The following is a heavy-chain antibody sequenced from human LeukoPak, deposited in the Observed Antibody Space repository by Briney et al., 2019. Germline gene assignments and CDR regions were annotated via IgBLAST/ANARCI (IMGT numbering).Heavy chain of an antibody. V-gene: IGHV4-4*02. CDR1: GGSISSSNW. CDR3: ARANVVPAAAGAFDI. Sequence: PSGTLSLTCAASGGSISSSNWWSWVRQPPGKGLEWIGEIYHSGSTNYNPSLKSRVTISVDTSKNQFSLKLSSVTAADTAVYYCARANVVPAAAGAFDIWGQGTMVTVSS. J-gene: IGHJ3*02. CDR2: IYHSGST. D-gene: IGHD2-2*01.